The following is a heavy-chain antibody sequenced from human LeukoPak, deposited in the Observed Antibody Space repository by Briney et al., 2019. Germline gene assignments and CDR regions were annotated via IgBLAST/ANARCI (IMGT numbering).Heavy chain of an antibody. Sequence: GGSLRLSCVVSGFTFNTYAKNWVRQAPGKGLEWFSGISGTGGSTHYADSVRGRFTISRDNSKNTLYLQMNSLSAEDTARYYCAKDQTYYYGSGSYSWFDPWGQGTLVTVSS. D-gene: IGHD3-10*01. CDR1: GFTFNTYA. CDR3: AKDQTYYYGSGSYSWFDP. CDR2: ISGTGGST. J-gene: IGHJ5*02. V-gene: IGHV3-23*01.